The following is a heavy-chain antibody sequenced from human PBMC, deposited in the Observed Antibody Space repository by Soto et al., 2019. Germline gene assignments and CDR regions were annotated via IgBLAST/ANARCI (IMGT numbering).Heavy chain of an antibody. J-gene: IGHJ4*02. V-gene: IGHV1-18*01. CDR3: ARDVLLWFGELLPLDY. CDR2: ISAYNGNT. D-gene: IGHD3-10*01. CDR1: GYTFTSYG. Sequence: ASVKVSCKASGYTFTSYGISWVRQAPGQGLEWMGWISAYNGNTNYAQKLQGRVTMTTDTSTGTAYMELRSLRSDDTAVYYCARDVLLWFGELLPLDYWGQGTLVTVSS.